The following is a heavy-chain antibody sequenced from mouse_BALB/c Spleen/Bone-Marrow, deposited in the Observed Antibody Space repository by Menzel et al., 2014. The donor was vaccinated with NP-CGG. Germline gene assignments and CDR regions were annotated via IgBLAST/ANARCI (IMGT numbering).Heavy chain of an antibody. CDR2: IRNKAKGYTT. V-gene: IGHV7-3*02. J-gene: IGHJ1*01. CDR3: ARDENVGIYWYFDV. Sequence: EVQVVESGGGSVQPGGSLRLSCATSGFTVTDYCMSWVRQPPGKALEWLGFIRNKAKGYTTEYSASVKGRFPISRDNSQRILYLQMNTLRPEDSATYYCARDENVGIYWYFDVWGAGTTVIVSS. CDR1: GFTVTDYC.